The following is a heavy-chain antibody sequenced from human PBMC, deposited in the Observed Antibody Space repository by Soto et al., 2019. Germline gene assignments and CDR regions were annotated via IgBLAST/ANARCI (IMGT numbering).Heavy chain of an antibody. Sequence: LKISCKGSGYSFTNYWIGWVRQMPGKGLEWMGIIYPGDSDTRYSPSFQGQVTISADKSISTAYLQWSSLKASDTAMYYCARSPHEYYYDSSGYYFNPLYFDYWGQGTLVTVSS. V-gene: IGHV5-51*01. CDR2: IYPGDSDT. CDR3: ARSPHEYYYDSSGYYFNPLYFDY. CDR1: GYSFTNYW. J-gene: IGHJ4*02. D-gene: IGHD3-22*01.